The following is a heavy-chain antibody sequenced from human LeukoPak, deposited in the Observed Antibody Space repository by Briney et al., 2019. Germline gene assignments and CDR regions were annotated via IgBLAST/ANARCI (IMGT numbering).Heavy chain of an antibody. CDR2: IYYSGST. CDR3: ASRGYYFDSNGYQF. J-gene: IGHJ4*02. Sequence: SETLSLTCTVSGGSISSYYWSWIRQPPGKGLEWIGYIYYSGSTNYNPSLKSRVTISVDTSKNQFSLKLSSVTAADTAVYYCASRGYYFDSNGYQFWGQGTLVTVSS. D-gene: IGHD3-22*01. CDR1: GGSISSYY. V-gene: IGHV4-59*01.